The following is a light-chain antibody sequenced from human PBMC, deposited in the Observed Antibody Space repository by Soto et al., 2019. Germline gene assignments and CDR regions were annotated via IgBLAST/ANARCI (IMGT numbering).Light chain of an antibody. Sequence: EVVLTQSPATLSLSPGERATLSCRANQSFSANYLAWYQQKPGQAPRLLIYGASSRATGIPDRFSGSGSGTDFTITISRLEPEDFAVFYCHQYGSSPFTFGPGTKVDIK. J-gene: IGKJ3*01. V-gene: IGKV3-20*01. CDR2: GAS. CDR3: HQYGSSPFT. CDR1: QSFSANY.